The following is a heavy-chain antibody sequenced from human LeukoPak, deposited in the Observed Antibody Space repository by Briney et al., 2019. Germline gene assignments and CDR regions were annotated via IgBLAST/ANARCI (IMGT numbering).Heavy chain of an antibody. CDR1: GFTFSIYC. CDR2: ICPDGPVT. CDR3: VRDFRSADY. J-gene: IGHJ4*02. V-gene: IGHV3-74*01. Sequence: GGSLRLSCAASGFTFSIYCMHWVRQALGKGPMWVSRICPDGPVTNYADSVKARFSISRDNARNTVYLQMNSLRAEDTAIYYCVRDFRSADYWGQGTLVTVSS.